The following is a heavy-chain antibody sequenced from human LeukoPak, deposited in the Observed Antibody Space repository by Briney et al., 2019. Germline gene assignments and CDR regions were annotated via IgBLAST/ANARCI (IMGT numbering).Heavy chain of an antibody. CDR1: GFTFSSYG. J-gene: IGHJ4*02. D-gene: IGHD3-10*01. CDR2: ISYDGSNK. CDR3: AKDFTETYGSGSYYPSFDY. Sequence: GGSLRLSCVASGFTFSSYGMHWVRQAPGKGLEWVAVISYDGSNKYYADSVKGRFTISRDNSKNTLYLQMNSLRAEDTAVYYCAKDFTETYGSGSYYPSFDYWGQGTLVTVSS. V-gene: IGHV3-30*18.